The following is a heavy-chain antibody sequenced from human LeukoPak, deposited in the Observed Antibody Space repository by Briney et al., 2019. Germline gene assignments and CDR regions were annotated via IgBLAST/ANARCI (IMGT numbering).Heavy chain of an antibody. V-gene: IGHV3-23*01. CDR1: GFTFNTYA. CDR3: AKGRLDPNLVLDH. D-gene: IGHD2-8*02. CDR2: IRGSDGYT. J-gene: IGHJ4*02. Sequence: GGSLRLSCAASGFTFNTYAMSWVRQAPGKGLEWVSTIRGSDGYTYYADSVKGRFTISRDNSNNALYLQMNSQRAEDTAVFYCAKGRLDPNLVLDHWGQGTLVTVSS.